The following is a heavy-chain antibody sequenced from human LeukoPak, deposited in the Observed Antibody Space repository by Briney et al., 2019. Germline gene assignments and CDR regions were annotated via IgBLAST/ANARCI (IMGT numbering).Heavy chain of an antibody. CDR1: GFTFSSYG. D-gene: IGHD3-10*01. CDR3: ATEGGELFYFDH. CDR2: IWYDGSNK. V-gene: IGHV3-33*01. Sequence: GGSLRLSCAASGFTFSSYGMHWVRQAPGKGLEWVAVIWYDGSNKYYADSVKGRFTISRDNSKNTLYLQMNSLRAEDTAVYYCATEGGELFYFDHWGQGTLVTVSS. J-gene: IGHJ4*02.